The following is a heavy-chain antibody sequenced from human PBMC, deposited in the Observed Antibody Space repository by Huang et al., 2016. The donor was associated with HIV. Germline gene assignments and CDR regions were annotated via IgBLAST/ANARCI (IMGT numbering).Heavy chain of an antibody. D-gene: IGHD3-10*01. CDR3: ARFGSYYYGSGSYLDAFDI. CDR2: ITISSGSI. Sequence: TASGFTFSTYNMNWVRQGPGKGLEWVSYITISSGSIYYADSVKGRVNISRDNAKNSLYLQMNSLRAEDTAVYYCARFGSYYYGSGSYLDAFDIWGQGTMVTVSS. CDR1: GFTFSTYN. J-gene: IGHJ3*02. V-gene: IGHV3-48*01.